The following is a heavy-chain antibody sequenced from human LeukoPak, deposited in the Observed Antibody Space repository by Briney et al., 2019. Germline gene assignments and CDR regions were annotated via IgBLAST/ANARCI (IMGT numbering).Heavy chain of an antibody. V-gene: IGHV4-39*07. CDR3: ARALTTVTTSAFDI. CDR2: INHSGST. J-gene: IGHJ3*02. D-gene: IGHD4-17*01. Sequence: PSETLSLTCTVSGGSVSSGSYYWSWIRQPPGKGLEWIGEINHSGSTNYNPSLKSRVTISVDTSKNQFSLKLSSVTAADTAVYYCARALTTVTTSAFDIWGQGTMVTVSS. CDR1: GGSVSSGSYY.